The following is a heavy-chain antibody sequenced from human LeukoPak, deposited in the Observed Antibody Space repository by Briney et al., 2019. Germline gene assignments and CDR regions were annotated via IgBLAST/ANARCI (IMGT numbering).Heavy chain of an antibody. J-gene: IGHJ3*02. V-gene: IGHV4-59*11. D-gene: IGHD5-18*01. CDR1: GGSISSHY. Sequence: PSETLSLTCTVSGGSISSHYWSWIRQPPGKGLEWIGYIYYSGSTNYNPSLKSRVTISVDTSKIQFSLKLSSVTAADTAVYYCARYSYANAFDIWGQGTMVTVSS. CDR2: IYYSGST. CDR3: ARYSYANAFDI.